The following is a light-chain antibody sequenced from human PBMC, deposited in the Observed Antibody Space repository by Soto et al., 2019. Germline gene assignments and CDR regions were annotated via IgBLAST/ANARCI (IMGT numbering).Light chain of an antibody. CDR3: NSYTTSDTLVAHVV. V-gene: IGLV2-14*01. CDR1: SSDIGGYNY. J-gene: IGLJ2*01. CDR2: DVS. Sequence: QSALTQPASVSGSPGQSIIISCTGTSSDIGGYNYVSWYQQHPGKAPKLILFDVSDRPSGVSDRFSGSKSDNTASLTISGLQAEDEAEYYCNSYTTSDTLVAHVVFGGGTKLTVL.